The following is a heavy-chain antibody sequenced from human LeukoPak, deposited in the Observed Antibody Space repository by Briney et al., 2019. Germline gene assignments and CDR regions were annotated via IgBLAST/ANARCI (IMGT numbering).Heavy chain of an antibody. J-gene: IGHJ4*02. V-gene: IGHV4-34*01. CDR3: ARDDYGGNLADY. Sequence: SETLSLTCAVYGGSFSGYYWSWIRQPPGKGLEWIGEINHSGSTNYNPSLKSRVTISVDTSKNQFSLKLSSVTAADTAVYYCARDDYGGNLADYWGQGTLVTVSS. CDR1: GGSFSGYY. CDR2: INHSGST. D-gene: IGHD4-23*01.